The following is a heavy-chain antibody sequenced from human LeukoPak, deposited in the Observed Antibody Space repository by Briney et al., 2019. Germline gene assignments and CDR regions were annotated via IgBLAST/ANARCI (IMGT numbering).Heavy chain of an antibody. J-gene: IGHJ4*02. Sequence: SVKVSCKASGGTFSSYAISWVRQAPGQGLEWMGGIIPIFGTANYAQKFQGRVTMTRDMSTSTVYMELSSLRSEDTAVYYCARYRNYYDSSGYYVWGQGTLVTVSS. CDR2: IIPIFGTA. D-gene: IGHD3-22*01. CDR1: GGTFSSYA. V-gene: IGHV1-69*05. CDR3: ARYRNYYDSSGYYV.